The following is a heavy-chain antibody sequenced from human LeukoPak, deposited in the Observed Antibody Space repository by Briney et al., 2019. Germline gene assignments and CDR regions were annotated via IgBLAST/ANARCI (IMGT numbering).Heavy chain of an antibody. CDR3: AREDYDFWSGYYTTIRYYFDY. D-gene: IGHD3-3*01. J-gene: IGHJ4*02. CDR2: ISGSGGST. CDR1: GFTFSSYA. Sequence: GGSLRLSCAASGFTFSSYAMSWVRQAPGKGLEWVSAISGSGGSTYYADSVKGRFTISRDNAKNSLYLQMNSLRAEDTAVYYCAREDYDFWSGYYTTIRYYFDYWGRGTLVTVSS. V-gene: IGHV3-23*01.